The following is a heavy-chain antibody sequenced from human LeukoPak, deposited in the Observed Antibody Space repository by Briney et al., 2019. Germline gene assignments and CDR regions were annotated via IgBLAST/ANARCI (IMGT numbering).Heavy chain of an antibody. V-gene: IGHV4-38-2*02. CDR2: MFRSGST. CDR3: ARDHRDGYNRMIDY. CDR1: GYSISSGSY. J-gene: IGHJ4*02. Sequence: SETLSLTCTVSGYSISSGSYWGWIRQPPGKGLEWIASMFRSGSTYYNPSLKSRVPMSVDTSNNQFSLKLTSVTAADTAVYYCARDHRDGYNRMIDYWGQGALVFVS. D-gene: IGHD5-24*01.